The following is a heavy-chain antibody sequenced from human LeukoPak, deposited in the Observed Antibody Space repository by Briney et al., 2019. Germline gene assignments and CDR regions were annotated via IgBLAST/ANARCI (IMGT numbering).Heavy chain of an antibody. CDR1: GFTFSNYA. CDR3: AKDRRLDLTQRPPYFDY. CDR2: ISGRGGRT. J-gene: IGHJ4*02. V-gene: IGHV3-23*01. Sequence: PGGSLRLSCAASGFTFSNYAMSWVRQAPGKGLEWVSTISGRGGRTYYGDSVKGRFTMSRDNSNNTLFLQMSSLRAEDTAVYYCAKDRRLDLTQRPPYFDYWGQGTLVSVSS. D-gene: IGHD6-19*01.